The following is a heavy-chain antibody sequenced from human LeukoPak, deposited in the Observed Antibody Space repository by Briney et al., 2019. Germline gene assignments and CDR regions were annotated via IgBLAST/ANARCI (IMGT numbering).Heavy chain of an antibody. CDR3: AREQSASSRYYFDY. D-gene: IGHD6-19*01. J-gene: IGHJ4*02. CDR1: GGSISNYY. Sequence: SETLSLTCTVSGGSISNYYWSWIRQPPGKGLAWIGDIYYSGSTNYNPSLKSRVTISVDTSKNLFSLNLSSVTAADTAVYYCAREQSASSRYYFDYWGQGTLVSVSS. CDR2: IYYSGST. V-gene: IGHV4-59*12.